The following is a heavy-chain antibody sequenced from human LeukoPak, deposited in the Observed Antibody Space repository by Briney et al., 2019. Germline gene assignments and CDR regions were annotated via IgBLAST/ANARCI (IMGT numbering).Heavy chain of an antibody. CDR1: GYTFDENH. J-gene: IGHJ3*01. V-gene: IGHV1-2*02. D-gene: IGHD2-8*02. CDR2: INPKSGAT. CDR3: ARAGDESTGHYDSLHF. Sequence: ASVKVFCKASGYTFDENHIHWVRQAPGQGPEWMGWINPKSGATDSAQHFQGRLTMTRDTSIGTASMDLSGLRLDDTGIFYCARAGDESTGHYDSLHFWGQGTMVTVSS.